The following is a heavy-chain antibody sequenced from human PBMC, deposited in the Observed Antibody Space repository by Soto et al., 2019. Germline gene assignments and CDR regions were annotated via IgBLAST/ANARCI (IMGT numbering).Heavy chain of an antibody. J-gene: IGHJ4*02. Sequence: SETLSLPCTVSGGAISSSSYYWGWIRQPPGKGLEWIGSIHYSGSTYYNPSLKSRVTISVDTAKIQYSLKLSSVTAADTGVYYWARHQSESPKVTTFDYWGQGTLVTVSS. V-gene: IGHV4-39*01. CDR3: ARHQSESPKVTTFDY. CDR2: IHYSGST. CDR1: GGAISSSSYY. D-gene: IGHD4-17*01.